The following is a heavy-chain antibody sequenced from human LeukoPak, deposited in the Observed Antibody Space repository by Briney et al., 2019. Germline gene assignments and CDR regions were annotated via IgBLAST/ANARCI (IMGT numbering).Heavy chain of an antibody. Sequence: SETLSLTCAVYGGSFSGYYWSWIRQPPGKGLEWIGEINHSGSTNYNPSLKSRVTISVDTSKNQFSLKLSSVTAADTAVYYCARFRFAVTLGYWGQGTLVTVSS. V-gene: IGHV4-34*01. D-gene: IGHD4-11*01. CDR3: ARFRFAVTLGY. CDR2: INHSGST. CDR1: GGSFSGYY. J-gene: IGHJ4*02.